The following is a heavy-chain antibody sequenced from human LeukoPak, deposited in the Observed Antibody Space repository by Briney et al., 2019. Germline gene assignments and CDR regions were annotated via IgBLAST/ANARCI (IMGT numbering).Heavy chain of an antibody. CDR3: ARGSGYTNAFDI. Sequence: ASVKVSCKASGYTFTGYYMHWVRQAPGQGLEWMGRINPNSGGTNYVQKVQGRVTMNRDTSISTAYMELSRLRSDDTAVYYCARGSGYTNAFDIWGQGTMVTVSS. D-gene: IGHD6-19*01. CDR1: GYTFTGYY. J-gene: IGHJ3*02. V-gene: IGHV1-2*06. CDR2: INPNSGGT.